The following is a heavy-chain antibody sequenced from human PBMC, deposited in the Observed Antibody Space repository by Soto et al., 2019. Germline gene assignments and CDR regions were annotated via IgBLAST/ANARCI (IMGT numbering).Heavy chain of an antibody. D-gene: IGHD6-13*01. CDR2: IHYSGTT. Sequence: KTSETLSLTCTVSGGSMRNYFWTWIRQPPGKGLEWIGYIHYSGTTSFFPSYNPSLRSRVTISEDTSKNQFSLKLLSVTTADTAVYFCAAGEASSRNLAPYYLDFWGQGTLVT. V-gene: IGHV4-59*01. CDR1: GGSMRNYF. J-gene: IGHJ4*02. CDR3: AAGEASSRNLAPYYLDF.